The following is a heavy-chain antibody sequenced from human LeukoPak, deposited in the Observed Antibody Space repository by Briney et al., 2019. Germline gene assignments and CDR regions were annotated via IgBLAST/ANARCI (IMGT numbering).Heavy chain of an antibody. D-gene: IGHD2-2*01. CDR1: GFTFSSYA. J-gene: IGHJ5*02. CDR2: ISFDGSNK. Sequence: PGGSLRLSCAASGFTFSSYAMHWVRQAPGKGLEWVAVISFDGSNKYYADSVKGRFTISRDNSKNTLYLQMNSLRAEDTAVYYCAKDVVPAATRGYWFDPWGQGTLVTVSS. V-gene: IGHV3-30-3*01. CDR3: AKDVVPAATRGYWFDP.